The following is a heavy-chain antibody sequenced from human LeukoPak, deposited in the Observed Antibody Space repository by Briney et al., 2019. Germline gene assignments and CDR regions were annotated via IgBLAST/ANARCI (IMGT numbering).Heavy chain of an antibody. D-gene: IGHD3-10*01. CDR3: AREGTSQSLAY. J-gene: IGHJ4*02. Sequence: GGSLRLSCAASGFTLSSYAMSWVRQAPGKGLEWVSAISGSGGSTYYADSVKGRFTISRDNAKNSLYLQMNSLRAEDTAVYYCAREGTSQSLAYWGQGTLVTVSS. CDR2: ISGSGGST. CDR1: GFTLSSYA. V-gene: IGHV3-23*01.